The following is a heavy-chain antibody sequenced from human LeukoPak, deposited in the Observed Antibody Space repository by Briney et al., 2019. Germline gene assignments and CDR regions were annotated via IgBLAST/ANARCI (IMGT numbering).Heavy chain of an antibody. CDR2: INFGSSTI. Sequence: GGSLRLSCAASGFTFSNYGINWVRQAPGKGLEWVSYINFGSSTIYYADSVKGRFTISRDNSKNSLYLQMNSLRAEDTAVYYCARDLSQRITIFGVVPRAGFDYWGQGTLVTVSS. D-gene: IGHD3-3*01. CDR1: GFTFSNYG. J-gene: IGHJ4*02. V-gene: IGHV3-48*01. CDR3: ARDLSQRITIFGVVPRAGFDY.